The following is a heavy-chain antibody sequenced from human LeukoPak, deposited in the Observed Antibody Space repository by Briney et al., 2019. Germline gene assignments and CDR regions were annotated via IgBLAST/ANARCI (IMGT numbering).Heavy chain of an antibody. CDR1: GGSFSGYY. CDR2: INHTGST. CDR3: ARGGRVGVGYYGSGSYYYNY. J-gene: IGHJ4*02. D-gene: IGHD3-10*01. V-gene: IGHV4-34*01. Sequence: SETLSLTCAVYGGSFSGYYWSWIRQPPGKGLEWIGEINHTGSTNYNPSLKSRFTTSVDTSKDQFSLKLSSVTAADTGVYYCARGGRVGVGYYGSGSYYYNYWGQGTLVTVSS.